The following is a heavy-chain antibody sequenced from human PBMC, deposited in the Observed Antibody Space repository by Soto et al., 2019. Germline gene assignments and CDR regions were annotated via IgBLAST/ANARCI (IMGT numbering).Heavy chain of an antibody. CDR3: ARWGGSYYLLFDY. CDR1: GGTFSSYA. Sequence: QVQLVQSGAEVKKPGSSVKVSCKASGGTFSSYAISWVRQAPGQGLEWMGGMITIFGTANYAQKFHCRVTITADESTSTAYMELSSLRSEDTAVYYCARWGGSYYLLFDYWGQGTLVTVSS. V-gene: IGHV1-69*01. CDR2: MITIFGTA. D-gene: IGHD1-26*01. J-gene: IGHJ4*02.